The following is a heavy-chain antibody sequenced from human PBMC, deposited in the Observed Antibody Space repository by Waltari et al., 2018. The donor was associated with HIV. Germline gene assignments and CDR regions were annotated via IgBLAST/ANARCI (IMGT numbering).Heavy chain of an antibody. J-gene: IGHJ4*02. CDR2: INSYPGAT. CDR1: GYNFTDYY. CDR3: ARDVDVGATDY. D-gene: IGHD1-26*01. V-gene: IGHV1-2*02. Sequence: QVQLVQSGAEVKKPGASVKVSCKASGYNFTDYYVQWVRQAPGQGLEWMGWINSYPGATYYRQRCQGRVSMTRDTSINTAYMELRRLTSDDTATYYCARDVDVGATDYWGQGTLVTVSS.